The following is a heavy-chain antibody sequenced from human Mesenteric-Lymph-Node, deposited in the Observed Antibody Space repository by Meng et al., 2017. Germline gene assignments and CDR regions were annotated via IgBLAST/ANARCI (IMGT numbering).Heavy chain of an antibody. CDR1: GFTFTSSA. Sequence: SVKVSCKASGFTFTSSAVQWVRQARGQRLEWIGWIVVGSGNTNYAQKFQERVTITRDMSTSTAYMELSSLRSEDTAVYYCAKEMAHSRPFDYWGQGTLVTVSS. D-gene: IGHD5-24*01. J-gene: IGHJ4*02. CDR2: IVVGSGNT. V-gene: IGHV1-58*01. CDR3: AKEMAHSRPFDY.